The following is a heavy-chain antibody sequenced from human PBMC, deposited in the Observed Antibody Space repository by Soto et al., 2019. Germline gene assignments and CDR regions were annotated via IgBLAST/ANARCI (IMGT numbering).Heavy chain of an antibody. CDR2: IVVGSGNT. J-gene: IGHJ6*02. CDR1: GFTFTSSA. D-gene: IGHD3-3*01. CDR3: AAERTQDFYFYGMDV. Sequence: SVKVSCKASGFTFTSSAVQWVRQARGQRLEWIGWIVVGSGNTNYAQKFQERVTITRDMSTSTAYMELSSLRSEDTAVYYCAAERTQDFYFYGMDVWGQGTTVTVSS. V-gene: IGHV1-58*01.